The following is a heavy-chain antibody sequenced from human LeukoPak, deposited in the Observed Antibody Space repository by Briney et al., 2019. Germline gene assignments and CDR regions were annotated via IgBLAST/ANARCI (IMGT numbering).Heavy chain of an antibody. CDR1: GYTFTGYY. J-gene: IGHJ4*02. D-gene: IGHD2-21*01. Sequence: RASVKGSCKAFGYTFTGYYMHRVRQGPGQRLEWVGWINPNSGGTNYAQKFQGRVTMTRDTSISTAYMELSRLRSDDTAVYYCASATLGGEAYYFDYWGQGTLVTVSS. CDR2: INPNSGGT. CDR3: ASATLGGEAYYFDY. V-gene: IGHV1-2*02.